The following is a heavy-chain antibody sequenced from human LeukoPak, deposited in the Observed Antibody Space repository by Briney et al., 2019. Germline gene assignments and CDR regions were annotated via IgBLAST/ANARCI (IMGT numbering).Heavy chain of an antibody. J-gene: IGHJ4*02. CDR1: GFTFSSYA. CDR2: ISGGGGST. Sequence: GGSLRLSCAASGFTFSSYAMSWVRQAPGKGLEWVSAISGGGGSTYYADSVKGRFTISRDNSKNTLYLQMNSLRAEDTAAYYCAKIEDSLGHCRGGTCYRHVGNWGQGTLVTVSS. D-gene: IGHD2-15*01. V-gene: IGHV3-23*01. CDR3: AKIEDSLGHCRGGTCYRHVGN.